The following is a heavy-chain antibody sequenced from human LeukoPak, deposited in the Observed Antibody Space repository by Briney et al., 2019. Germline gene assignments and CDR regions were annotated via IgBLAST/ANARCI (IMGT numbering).Heavy chain of an antibody. V-gene: IGHV4-34*01. D-gene: IGHD3-10*01. CDR3: AMGYYYGSGSYFG. Sequence: PSETLSLTCAVYGGSFSGYYWSWIRQPPGKGLEWIGEINHSGSTNYNPSLKSRVTISVDTSKNQFSLKLGSVTAADTAVYYCAMGYYYGSGSYFGWGQGTLVTVSS. J-gene: IGHJ4*02. CDR1: GGSFSGYY. CDR2: INHSGST.